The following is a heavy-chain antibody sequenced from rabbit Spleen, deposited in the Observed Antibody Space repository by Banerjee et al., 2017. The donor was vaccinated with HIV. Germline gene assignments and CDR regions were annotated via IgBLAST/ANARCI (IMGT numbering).Heavy chain of an antibody. CDR1: GFSFSSSYY. V-gene: IGHV1S40*01. CDR3: ARDAGTSFSTYGMDL. J-gene: IGHJ6*01. Sequence: QSLEESGGDLVKPGASLTLTCTASGFSFSSSYYMCWVRQAPGKGLEWIACIYSSSGATVYASWAKGRFTITRSTSLNTVTLQLNSLTAADTATYFCARDAGTSFSTYGMDLWGPGTLVTVS. D-gene: IGHD8-1*01. CDR2: IYSSSGAT.